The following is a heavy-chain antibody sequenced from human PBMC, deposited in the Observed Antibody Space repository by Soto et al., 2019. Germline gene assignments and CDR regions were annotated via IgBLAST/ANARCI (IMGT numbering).Heavy chain of an antibody. CDR2: IKQDGSEK. CDR3: VRTEDDY. J-gene: IGHJ4*02. CDR1: GFTFGSYW. V-gene: IGHV3-7*05. Sequence: PGGSLRLSCAASGFTFGSYWMGWVRQAPGKGLEWVATIKQDGSEKYYMDSVKGRFTISRDNAKKSLYLQMNSLRADDTALYYCVRTEDDYWGQGTLVTVSS.